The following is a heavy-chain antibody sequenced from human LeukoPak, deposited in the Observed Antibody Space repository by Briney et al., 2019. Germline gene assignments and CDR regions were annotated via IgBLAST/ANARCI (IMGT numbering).Heavy chain of an antibody. J-gene: IGHJ4*02. Sequence: SQTLSLTCAISGDSVSSHNSAWHWIRRSPSRGLEWLGRTYYKSKWSHDYAVSVQSRITINPDTSKNQFSLQLNSVTPEDTAVYYCARAVAGHFNFDYWGQGTLVTVSS. CDR2: TYYKSKWSH. D-gene: IGHD6-19*01. V-gene: IGHV6-1*01. CDR3: ARAVAGHFNFDY. CDR1: GDSVSSHNSA.